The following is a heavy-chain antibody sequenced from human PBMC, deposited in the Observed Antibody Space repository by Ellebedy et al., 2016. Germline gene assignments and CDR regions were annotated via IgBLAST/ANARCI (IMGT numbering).Heavy chain of an antibody. CDR1: GLSLNTPGVG. CDR2: INWRNER. J-gene: IGHJ5*01. D-gene: IGHD1-14*01. Sequence: SGPTLVKPTQTLTLTCTLSGLSLNTPGVGVGWIRQPPGKALEWLALINWRNERRHRSSLEHRLSITKDTSKNQVVLTMTNMDPVDTATYYCVHSPRFQGGRWFDSWGQGMLVSVSS. V-gene: IGHV2-5*01. CDR3: VHSPRFQGGRWFDS.